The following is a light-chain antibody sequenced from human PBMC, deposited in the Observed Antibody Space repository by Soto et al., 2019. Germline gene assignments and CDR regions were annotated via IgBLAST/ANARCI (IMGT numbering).Light chain of an antibody. CDR2: GVS. Sequence: ELVLTQSPGTLSLSPGESAALSCRASQPVSSNFLAWYQQKPGQAPRLLIYGVSSRASGIPDRFFGSGSGTDFTLTINRLEPEDFAVYYCQHYGRSPMFGQGTKVDIK. CDR3: QHYGRSPM. V-gene: IGKV3-20*01. CDR1: QPVSSNF. J-gene: IGKJ1*01.